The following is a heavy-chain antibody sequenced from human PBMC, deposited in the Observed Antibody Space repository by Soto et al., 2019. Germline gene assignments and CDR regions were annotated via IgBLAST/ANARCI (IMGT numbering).Heavy chain of an antibody. D-gene: IGHD6-19*01. CDR3: ARGIEGWYQGRYYYGMDV. CDR1: GGSVSSGSYY. V-gene: IGHV4-61*01. CDR2: IYYSGST. Sequence: PSETLALTCTVSGGSVSSGSYYWSWIRQPPEKGLEWIGYIYYSGSTNYNPSLKSRVTISVDTSKNQFSLKLSSVTAADTAVYYCARGIEGWYQGRYYYGMDVWGQGTTVT. J-gene: IGHJ6*02.